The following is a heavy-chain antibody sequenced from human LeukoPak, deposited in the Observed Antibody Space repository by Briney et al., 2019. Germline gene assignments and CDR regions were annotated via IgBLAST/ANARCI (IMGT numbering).Heavy chain of an antibody. V-gene: IGHV3-23*01. CDR1: GFTFSSYA. Sequence: GGSLRLSCAASGFTFSSYAMSWVRQAPGKGLEWVSAISGSGGNTYYADSVKGRFTISRDNSKNTLYLQMNSLRAEDTAVYYCAKDPHKMERRSYYGMDVWGQGTTVTVSS. CDR3: AKDPHKMERRSYYGMDV. J-gene: IGHJ6*02. CDR2: ISGSGGNT. D-gene: IGHD1-1*01.